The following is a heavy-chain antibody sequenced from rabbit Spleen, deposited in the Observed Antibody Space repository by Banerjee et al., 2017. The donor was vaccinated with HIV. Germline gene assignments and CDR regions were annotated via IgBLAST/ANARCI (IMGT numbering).Heavy chain of an antibody. J-gene: IGHJ4*01. CDR3: ARDSAGREDFNL. CDR1: GFSFSDRDV. V-gene: IGHV1S45*01. D-gene: IGHD4-2*01. CDR2: IDVDKSGST. Sequence: QEQLVESGGGLVQPEGSLTLTCKASGFSFSDRDVMCWVRQAPGKGLQWIACIDVDKSGSTFYASWAKGRFTISKASSTTVTLQMTSLTAADTATYFCARDSAGREDFNLWGQGTLVTVS.